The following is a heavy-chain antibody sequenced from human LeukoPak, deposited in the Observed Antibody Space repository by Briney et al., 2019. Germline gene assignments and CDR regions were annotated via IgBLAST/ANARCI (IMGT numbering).Heavy chain of an antibody. CDR2: ISGSGGST. D-gene: IGHD3-10*01. CDR1: GFTFSSYA. Sequence: PAGGSLRLSCAASGFTFSSYAMSWVRQAPGKGLEWVSAISGSGGSTYYADSVKGRFTISRDNSKNTLYLQMNSLRAEDTAVYCCAKDRRGYYYGSGSFFDYWGQGTLVTVSS. J-gene: IGHJ4*02. V-gene: IGHV3-23*01. CDR3: AKDRRGYYYGSGSFFDY.